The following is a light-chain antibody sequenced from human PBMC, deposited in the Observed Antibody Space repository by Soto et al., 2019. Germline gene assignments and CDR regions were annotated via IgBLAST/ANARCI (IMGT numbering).Light chain of an antibody. V-gene: IGKV3-20*01. Sequence: EIVLTQSPGTLSLSPGERATLSCRASQSVSRSYLAWYQQKPGQAPRLLIYGASSRATGIPDRFSGSGSGTDVTLTISRLEPEDFAVYYCQQYGSSPPNTFGQGTKVEIK. CDR3: QQYGSSPPNT. CDR2: GAS. J-gene: IGKJ2*01. CDR1: QSVSRSY.